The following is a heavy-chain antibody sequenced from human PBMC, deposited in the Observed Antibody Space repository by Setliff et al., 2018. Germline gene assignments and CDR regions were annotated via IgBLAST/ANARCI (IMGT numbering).Heavy chain of an antibody. J-gene: IGHJ6*04. CDR2: IHNNGRI. CDR3: ARHALSFDSAWDV. CDR1: GASITSYY. Sequence: PSETLSLPCVVSGASITSYYWSWIRQPPGKGLEWIAYIHNNGRIKYNPALKSRVTISLDTSKNQFSLNLNSATAADTAVYYCARHALSFDSAWDVWGKGTTVTAPQ. V-gene: IGHV4-59*08. D-gene: IGHD3-9*01.